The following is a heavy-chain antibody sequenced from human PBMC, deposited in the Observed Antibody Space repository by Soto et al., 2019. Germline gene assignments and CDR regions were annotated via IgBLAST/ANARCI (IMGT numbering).Heavy chain of an antibody. Sequence: GGSLRLSCAASGFTFSSYGMHWVRQAPGKGLEWVAIISYDGSNKYYADSVKGRFTISRDNSKNTLYLQMNSLRVEDTAVYYCANEGKWKLLPLDYWGQGTLVTVSS. J-gene: IGHJ4*02. D-gene: IGHD1-26*01. CDR2: ISYDGSNK. CDR3: ANEGKWKLLPLDY. V-gene: IGHV3-30*18. CDR1: GFTFSSYG.